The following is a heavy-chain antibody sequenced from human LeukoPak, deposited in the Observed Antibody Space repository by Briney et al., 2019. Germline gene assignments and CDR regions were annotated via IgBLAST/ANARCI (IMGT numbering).Heavy chain of an antibody. CDR1: GGSISSYY. CDR3: ARVGDIVVVPAAMRGGWFDP. J-gene: IGHJ5*02. CDR2: IYYSGST. D-gene: IGHD2-2*01. V-gene: IGHV4-59*12. Sequence: SETLSLTCTVSGGSISSYYWSWIRQPPGKGLEWIGYIYYSGSTNYNPSLKSRVTISVDTSKNQSSLKLSSVTAADTAVYYCARVGDIVVVPAAMRGGWFDPWGQGTLVTVSS.